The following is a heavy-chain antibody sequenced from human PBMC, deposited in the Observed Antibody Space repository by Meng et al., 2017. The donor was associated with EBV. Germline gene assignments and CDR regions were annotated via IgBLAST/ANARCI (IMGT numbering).Heavy chain of an antibody. CDR3: ASESGRGFTPDY. CDR2: LIPMSGAP. J-gene: IGHJ4*02. V-gene: IGHV1-69*01. Sequence: QVEVEASGGEGKKPGSSVKVSCRTSGGTFRSDAVSWVRQAPGQGLEWMGGLIPMSGAPHYAQKFQDRVTIIADESTSTHSMELNNLRFEDTAMYYCASESGRGFTPDYWGQGTLVTVSS. D-gene: IGHD3-10*01. CDR1: GGTFRSDA.